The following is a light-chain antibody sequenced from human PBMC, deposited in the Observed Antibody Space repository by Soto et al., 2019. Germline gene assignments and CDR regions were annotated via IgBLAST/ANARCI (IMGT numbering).Light chain of an antibody. V-gene: IGKV3-20*01. J-gene: IGKJ1*01. Sequence: EIVLTQSPGTLSLSPGERATLSCRASQTIQFNYVAWYQQKPGQAPRLLINAASRRATGITDRFIGSGSGMDFTLTVSSLEPEDIALYYCQQSGDSPCTFGQGTKVEI. CDR3: QQSGDSPCT. CDR2: AAS. CDR1: QTIQFNY.